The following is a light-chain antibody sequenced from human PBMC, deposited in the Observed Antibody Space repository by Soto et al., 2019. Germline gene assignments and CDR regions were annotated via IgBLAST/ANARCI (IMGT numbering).Light chain of an antibody. J-gene: IGKJ2*01. CDR3: QQYKNWPYS. Sequence: EIVMTQSPVTLSVSPGEGTTLSCRATQNIAANLAWYQQKPGQAPRLLIYGTSTRAIGVPDGFSGSGSGTEFTLTISSLQSEDFAVYYCQQYKNWPYSFGQGTKVEIK. CDR2: GTS. V-gene: IGKV3-15*01. CDR1: QNIAAN.